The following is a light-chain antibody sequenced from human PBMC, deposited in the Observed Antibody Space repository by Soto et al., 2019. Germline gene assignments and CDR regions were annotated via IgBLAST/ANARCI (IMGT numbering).Light chain of an antibody. J-gene: IGKJ2*01. Sequence: DIVMTQSPLSLPVTPGEPASISCRSSQSLLHSNGYNYLDWYLQKPGQSPQLLIYLGSNRASGVPDRWSGSGSGTEFTLKISRVEAEDVGVYYCMQALQTPRTFGQGTKLEIK. V-gene: IGKV2-28*01. CDR3: MQALQTPRT. CDR2: LGS. CDR1: QSLLHSNGYNY.